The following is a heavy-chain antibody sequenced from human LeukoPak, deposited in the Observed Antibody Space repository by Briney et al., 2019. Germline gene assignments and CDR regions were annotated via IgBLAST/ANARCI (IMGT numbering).Heavy chain of an antibody. J-gene: IGHJ5*02. V-gene: IGHV3-74*01. CDR3: ARVPTVVPDNWFDP. CDR1: GFTFSSYW. D-gene: IGHD4-23*01. Sequence: GGSLRPSCAASGFTFSSYWMHWVRQAPGKGLVWVSRINSDGSSTSYADSVKGRFTISRDNAKNTLYLQMNSLRAEDTAVYYCARVPTVVPDNWFDPWGQGTLVTVSS. CDR2: INSDGSST.